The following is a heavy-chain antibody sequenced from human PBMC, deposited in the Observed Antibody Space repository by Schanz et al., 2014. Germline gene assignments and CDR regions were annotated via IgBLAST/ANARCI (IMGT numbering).Heavy chain of an antibody. Sequence: VQLVESGGGVVQPGGSLRLSCAASGLSFSSSWMTWVRQVSGKGLEWVASINQDGSEMQYVGSVKGRFTISRDNSKNTLHLQMNSLRAEDTAVYYCVKLPGATGTTSHFDYWGQGTLVTVSS. CDR3: VKLPGATGTTSHFDY. J-gene: IGHJ4*02. CDR1: GLSFSSSW. D-gene: IGHD1-1*01. CDR2: INQDGSEM. V-gene: IGHV3-7*03.